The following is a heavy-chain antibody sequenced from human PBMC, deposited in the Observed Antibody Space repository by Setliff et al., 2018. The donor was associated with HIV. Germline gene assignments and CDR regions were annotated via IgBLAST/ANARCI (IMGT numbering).Heavy chain of an antibody. CDR2: IYYSGST. D-gene: IGHD5-12*01. Sequence: KTSETLSLTCTVSGGSISSEYWSWIRQPPGKGLEWIGCIYYSGSTNYNPSLKSRVTMSVDMSKNQFSLKLRSVTAADMAVYYCVREYSGVYPDFSFYIDVWGKGTTVTVSS. CDR1: GGSISSEY. J-gene: IGHJ6*03. CDR3: VREYSGVYPDFSFYIDV. V-gene: IGHV4-59*12.